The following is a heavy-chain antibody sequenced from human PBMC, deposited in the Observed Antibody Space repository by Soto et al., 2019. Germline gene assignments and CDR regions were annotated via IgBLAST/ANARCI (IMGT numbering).Heavy chain of an antibody. J-gene: IGHJ5*02. Sequence: QFLESGGDLVQPGGSLRVHCVASGFTFGDYAMSWVRQAPGQGLEWVSSVGGGGSDTYYAASVKGRFTISRDNSKSTLYLQMNNLIVEDTAVYYCAKDAVPYNGKWDWFDTWGQGTLVIVSS. CDR2: VGGGGSDT. D-gene: IGHD1-20*01. CDR3: AKDAVPYNGKWDWFDT. V-gene: IGHV3-23*01. CDR1: GFTFGDYA.